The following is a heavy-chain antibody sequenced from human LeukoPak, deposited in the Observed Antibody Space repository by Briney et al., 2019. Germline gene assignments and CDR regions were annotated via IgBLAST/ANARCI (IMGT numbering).Heavy chain of an antibody. CDR1: GGSISSYY. J-gene: IGHJ4*02. V-gene: IGHV4-4*07. CDR2: IYTNENT. CDR3: ARAAAAAGGQYFDN. Sequence: SETLSLTCTVSGGSISSYYWSWIRQPAGKGLEWIGRIYTNENTNYNPSLRSRVTMSVDTSKNQFSLKLNSVTAADTAVYYCARAAAAAGGQYFDNWGQGTLVAVSS. D-gene: IGHD6-13*01.